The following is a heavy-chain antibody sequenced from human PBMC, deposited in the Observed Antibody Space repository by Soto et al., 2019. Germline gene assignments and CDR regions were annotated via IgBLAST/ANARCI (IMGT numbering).Heavy chain of an antibody. Sequence: ASVKVSCKASGYTFTSYGISWVQQAPGQGLEWMGWINAYNGNTYYAQKLQGRVTMTTDTSTSTAYMELRSLRSDDTAVYYCARDLTYVGPFDIWGQGTMVTVSS. CDR3: ARDLTYVGPFDI. CDR2: INAYNGNT. J-gene: IGHJ3*02. D-gene: IGHD7-27*01. V-gene: IGHV1-18*01. CDR1: GYTFTSYG.